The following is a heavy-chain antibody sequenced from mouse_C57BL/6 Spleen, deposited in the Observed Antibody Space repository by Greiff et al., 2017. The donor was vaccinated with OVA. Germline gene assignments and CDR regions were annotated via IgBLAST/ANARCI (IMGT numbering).Heavy chain of an antibody. CDR1: GYTFTEYT. J-gene: IGHJ1*03. CDR2: FYPGSGSI. Sequence: QVQLKESGAELVKPGASVKLSCKASGYTFTEYTIHWVKQRSGQGLEWIGWFYPGSGSIKYNEKFKDKATLTADKSSSTVYMELSRLTSEDSAVYFCARHEDYYGSSHWYFDVWGTGTTVTVAS. D-gene: IGHD1-1*01. V-gene: IGHV1-62-2*01. CDR3: ARHEDYYGSSHWYFDV.